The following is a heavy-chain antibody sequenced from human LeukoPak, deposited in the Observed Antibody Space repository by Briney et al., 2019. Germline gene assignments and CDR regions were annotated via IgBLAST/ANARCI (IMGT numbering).Heavy chain of an antibody. Sequence: GESLKISCKGSGYSFTSYWIGWVRQMPGKGLEWMGIIYPGDSDTRYSPSFQGQVTISVDRSISTSYLEINSVKSSDTAMYYCASRGMRGYFDPWGQGTLVTVSS. CDR3: ASRGMRGYFDP. V-gene: IGHV5-51*01. CDR1: GYSFTSYW. D-gene: IGHD3-3*01. J-gene: IGHJ5*02. CDR2: IYPGDSDT.